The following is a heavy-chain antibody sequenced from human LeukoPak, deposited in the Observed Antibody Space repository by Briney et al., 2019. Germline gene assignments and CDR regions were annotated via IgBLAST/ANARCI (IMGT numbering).Heavy chain of an antibody. J-gene: IGHJ3*02. CDR1: GGSLRGYY. D-gene: IGHD4-17*01. CDR3: ARGPARRQKTTVTTHAFDI. CDR2: INHSGST. V-gene: IGHV4-34*01. Sequence: PSETLSLTCAVYGGSLRGYYWSWLRQPPGKGLEWIGEINHSGSTNYNPSLKSRVTISVDTSKNQFSLKLSSVTAADTAVYYCARGPARRQKTTVTTHAFDIWGQGTMVTVSS.